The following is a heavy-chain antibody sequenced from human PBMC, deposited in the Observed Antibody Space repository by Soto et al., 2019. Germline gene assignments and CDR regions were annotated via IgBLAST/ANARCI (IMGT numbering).Heavy chain of an antibody. V-gene: IGHV4-59*01. J-gene: IGHJ4*02. CDR3: ARGDYYDSAFDY. CDR1: GGSISSYY. Sequence: SETLSLTCTVSGGSISSYYWSWIRQPPGKGLEWIGYIYYSGSTNYNPSLKSRVTISVDTSKNQFSLKLSSVTAADTAVYYCARGDYYDSAFDYWGQGTLVTVSS. D-gene: IGHD3-22*01. CDR2: IYYSGST.